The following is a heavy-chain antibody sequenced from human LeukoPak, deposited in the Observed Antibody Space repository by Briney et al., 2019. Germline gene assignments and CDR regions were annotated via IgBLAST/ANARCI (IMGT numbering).Heavy chain of an antibody. Sequence: PGGSLRLSCAASGFTFSSYGMHWVRQAPGKGLEWVAFIRYDGSNKYYADSVKGRFTISRDNSKNTLYLQMNSLRAEDTAVYYCARDFSQEDGSGSYFLLTEFDYWGQGTLVTVSS. CDR3: ARDFSQEDGSGSYFLLTEFDY. J-gene: IGHJ4*02. CDR1: GFTFSSYG. CDR2: IRYDGSNK. D-gene: IGHD3-10*01. V-gene: IGHV3-30*02.